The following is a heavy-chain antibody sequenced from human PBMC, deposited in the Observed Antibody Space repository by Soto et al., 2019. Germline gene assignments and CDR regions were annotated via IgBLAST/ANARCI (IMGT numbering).Heavy chain of an antibody. V-gene: IGHV3-49*03. CDR1: GFTFGDYA. Sequence: GGSLRLSCTASGFTFGDYAMSWFRQAPGKGLEWVGFIRSKAYGGTTEYAASVKGRFTISRDDSKSIAYLQMNSLKTEDTAVYYCTALWFGELGDFDYWGQGTLVTVSS. CDR3: TALWFGELGDFDY. D-gene: IGHD3-10*01. J-gene: IGHJ4*02. CDR2: IRSKAYGGTT.